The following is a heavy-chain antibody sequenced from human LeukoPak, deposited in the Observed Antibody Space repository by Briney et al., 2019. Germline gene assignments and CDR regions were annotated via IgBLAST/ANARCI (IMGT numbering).Heavy chain of an antibody. CDR3: ARALWFGELFDY. CDR2: IIPIPGIA. Sequence: SVKVSCKASGGTFSSYAISWVRQAPGQGLEWMGRIIPIPGIANYAQKFQGRVTITADKSTSTAYMELSSLRSEDTAVYYCARALWFGELFDYWGQGTLVTVSS. D-gene: IGHD3-10*01. J-gene: IGHJ4*02. V-gene: IGHV1-69*04. CDR1: GGTFSSYA.